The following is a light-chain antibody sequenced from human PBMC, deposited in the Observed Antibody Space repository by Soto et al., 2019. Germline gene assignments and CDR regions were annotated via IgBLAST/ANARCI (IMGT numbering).Light chain of an antibody. CDR2: WAS. CDR3: QHYLSTPPT. CDR1: QSVLYSSNNLNY. J-gene: IGKJ1*01. V-gene: IGKV4-1*01. Sequence: DESLGERATITCKSSQSVLYSSNNLNYLAWHQQKPGQPPKLLIYWASTRESGVPDRFSGSGSGTDFTLTISSLQAEDVAVYYCQHYLSTPPTSGQGTKEYIK.